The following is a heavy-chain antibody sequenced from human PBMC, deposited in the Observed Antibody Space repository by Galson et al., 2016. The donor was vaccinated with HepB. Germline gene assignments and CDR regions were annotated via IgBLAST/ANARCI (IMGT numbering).Heavy chain of an antibody. V-gene: IGHV1-18*01. D-gene: IGHD2-8*02. J-gene: IGHJ3*01. CDR2: ISASNGNT. CDR1: GYTFTDYG. Sequence: SVKVSCKASGYTFTDYGIGWVRQAPGQGLEWMGWISASNGNTNLAQKFQGRGTLTTDTSTSTAYMELRSLRSEDTAVYYCARTDDSTGAGAFDFWGQGTMVTVSS. CDR3: ARTDDSTGAGAFDF.